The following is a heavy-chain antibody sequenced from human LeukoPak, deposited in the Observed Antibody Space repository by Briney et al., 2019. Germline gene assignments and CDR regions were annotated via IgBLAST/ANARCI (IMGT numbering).Heavy chain of an antibody. CDR3: VKDRLGYYGSGRPDY. D-gene: IGHD3-10*01. J-gene: IGHJ4*02. CDR1: GFTFDDYA. CDR2: ISGDGGST. V-gene: IGHV3-43*02. Sequence: PGGSLRLSCAASGFTFDDYAMHWVRQAPGKGLEWVSLISGDGGSTYYADSVKGRFTISRDNSKNTLYLQMSSLRAEDTAVYYCVKDRLGYYGSGRPDYWGQGTLVTVSS.